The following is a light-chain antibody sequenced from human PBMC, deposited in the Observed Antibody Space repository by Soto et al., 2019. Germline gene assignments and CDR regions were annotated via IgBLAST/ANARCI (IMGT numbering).Light chain of an antibody. CDR3: QQYGRGT. V-gene: IGKV3-20*01. Sequence: EVVLTQSPGTLSLSPGERATLSCRASQSVSSNYLAWYQLKSGQAPRLLIYGASSRATGIPDRFSGSGSGTDFTLTISRLEPEDFAVYYCQQYGRGTFGQGTKVEIK. CDR2: GAS. J-gene: IGKJ1*01. CDR1: QSVSSNY.